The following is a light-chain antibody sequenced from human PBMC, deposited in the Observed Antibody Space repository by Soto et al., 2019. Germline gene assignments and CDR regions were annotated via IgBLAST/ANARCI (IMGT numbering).Light chain of an antibody. CDR1: QDISNF. J-gene: IGKJ3*01. CDR2: AAS. Sequence: IQLTQSPSSLSASVGDRVIITCRASQDISNFLAWYQQKPGKAPQLLIYAASTLQTGVPSRFSGSGSGTDFTITISSLQPEDFATYYCQVVNTYLGWITFGPGTKVDV. CDR3: QVVNTYLGWIT. V-gene: IGKV1-9*01.